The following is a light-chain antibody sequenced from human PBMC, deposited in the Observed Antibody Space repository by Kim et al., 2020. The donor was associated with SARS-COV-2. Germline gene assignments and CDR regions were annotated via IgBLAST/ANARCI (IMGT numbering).Light chain of an antibody. CDR3: LQHNNYPIT. CDR1: QDIRND. Sequence: DIQMTQSPSSLSASVGDRVTITCRASQDIRNDLGWYQQNPGRAPKRLIYGASSLQSGVPSRFSGSGSGTEFTLTISSLQPEDFATYFCLQHNNYPITFGKGTRLGIK. V-gene: IGKV1-17*01. CDR2: GAS. J-gene: IGKJ5*01.